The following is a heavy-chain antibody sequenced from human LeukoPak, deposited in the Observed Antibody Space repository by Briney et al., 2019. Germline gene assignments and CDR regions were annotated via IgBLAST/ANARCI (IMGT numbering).Heavy chain of an antibody. D-gene: IGHD3-10*01. J-gene: IGHJ4*02. V-gene: IGHV3-30*04. CDR2: ISYDGSNK. CDR3: ARDNNYYGSGSYPHF. CDR1: GFTFSSYA. Sequence: GGSLRLSCAASGFTFSSYAMHWVRQAPGKGLEWVAIISYDGSNKYYADSVKGRFTISRDNSKNTTLYLQMNSLRAEDTAVYYCARDNNYYGSGSYPHFGGQGTLVTVSS.